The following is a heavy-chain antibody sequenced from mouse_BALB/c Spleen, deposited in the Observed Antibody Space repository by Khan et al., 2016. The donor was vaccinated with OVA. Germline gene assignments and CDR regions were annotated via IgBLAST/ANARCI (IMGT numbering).Heavy chain of an antibody. CDR3: ARGAFGY. J-gene: IGHJ3*01. CDR2: IDPFNGGT. CDR1: GYSFTTYY. V-gene: IGHV1S135*01. Sequence: IQLVQSGPELMKPGASVNISCKASGYSFTTYYIHWVKQSHGKSLEWIGYIDPFNGGTDYNQNFKGKATLTVDKSSSTAYMHLSSLTSEDSAVYYCARGAFGYWGQGTLVTVSA.